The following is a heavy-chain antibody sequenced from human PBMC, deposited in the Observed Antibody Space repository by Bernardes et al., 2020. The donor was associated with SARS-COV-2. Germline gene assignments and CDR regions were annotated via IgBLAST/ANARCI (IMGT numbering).Heavy chain of an antibody. V-gene: IGHV3-33*01. CDR3: ARDRRTVGSGSFDY. CDR1: GFTFSSYA. D-gene: IGHD1-26*01. Sequence: GSSLRLSCAASGFTFSSYAMHWVRQAPGKGLEWVAVIWDDGRNEYYADSVKGRFTISRDNSKNTLYLQMNSLRVEDRAVYYCARDRRTVGSGSFDYWGQGTLVTVSS. J-gene: IGHJ4*02. CDR2: IWDDGRNE.